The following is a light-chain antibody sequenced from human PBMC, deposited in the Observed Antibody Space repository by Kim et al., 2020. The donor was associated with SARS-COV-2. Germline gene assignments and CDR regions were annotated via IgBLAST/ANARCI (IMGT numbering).Light chain of an antibody. V-gene: IGLV6-57*03. Sequence: GKTVTISCTRSSGSIDDNYVQWYQPGPGGVPTAVIYEDDQRPSGVSDRFSGSIDNSSNSASLTISGLKTEDEADYYCQSYNRSNVVFGGGTQLTVL. J-gene: IGLJ2*01. CDR2: EDD. CDR3: QSYNRSNVV. CDR1: SGSIDDNY.